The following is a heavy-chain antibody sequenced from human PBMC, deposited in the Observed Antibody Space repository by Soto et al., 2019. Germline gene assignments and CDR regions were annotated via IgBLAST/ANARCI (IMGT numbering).Heavy chain of an antibody. CDR1: GFTFSSYA. D-gene: IGHD3-10*01. CDR3: EKVNKIGYYYYGMDV. CDR2: ISGSGGST. V-gene: IGHV3-23*01. Sequence: GGSLRLSCAASGFTFSSYAMSWVRQAPGKGLEWVSAISGSGGSTYYADSVKGRFTISRDNSKNTLYLQMNSLRAEDTAVYYCEKVNKIGYYYYGMDVWGQGTTVNVSS. J-gene: IGHJ6*02.